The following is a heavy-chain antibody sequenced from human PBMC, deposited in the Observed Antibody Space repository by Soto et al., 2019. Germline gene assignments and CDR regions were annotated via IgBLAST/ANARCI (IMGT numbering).Heavy chain of an antibody. D-gene: IGHD3-10*01. Sequence: QVQLVQSGGEVKKPGASVKVSCKASGYTFTTSGVSWVRQAPGQGLEWMGWVSGYNGNTKYEEKIHDRVTMTTDTSTSPVYLDLRRLTSDDTAVYYWARAGDPPYYYYGMDVWGQGTTVSVSS. J-gene: IGHJ6*02. CDR3: ARAGDPPYYYYGMDV. CDR1: GYTFTTSG. CDR2: VSGYNGNT. V-gene: IGHV1-18*01.